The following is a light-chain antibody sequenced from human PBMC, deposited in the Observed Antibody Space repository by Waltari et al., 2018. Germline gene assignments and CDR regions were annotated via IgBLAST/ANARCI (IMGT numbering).Light chain of an antibody. J-gene: IGLJ2*01. CDR1: SGPVSPTYY. CDR2: STN. Sequence: QTVVTQEPSFSVSPGGTVNLPCALSSGPVSPTYYPSWYQQTPGQAPRTLIYSTNTRSSGVPDRFSGSILGNKAALTITGAQADDESDYYCVLYMGSGIRVFGGGTKLTVL. CDR3: VLYMGSGIRV. V-gene: IGLV8-61*01.